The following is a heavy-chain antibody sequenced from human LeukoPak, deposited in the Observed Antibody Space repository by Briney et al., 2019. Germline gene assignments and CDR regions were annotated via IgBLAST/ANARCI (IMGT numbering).Heavy chain of an antibody. CDR3: ARDNPRVIDP. CDR2: IIPILGIA. J-gene: IGHJ5*02. V-gene: IGHV1-69*04. Sequence: WMGRIIPILGIANYAQKFQGRVTITADKSTSTAYMELSSLRSEDTAVYYCARDNPRVIDPWGQGTLVTVSS.